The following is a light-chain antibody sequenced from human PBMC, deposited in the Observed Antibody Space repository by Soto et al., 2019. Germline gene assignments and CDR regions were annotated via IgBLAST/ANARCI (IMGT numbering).Light chain of an antibody. CDR1: SSDVGGYNY. CDR3: SSYTSSSTXYV. V-gene: IGLV2-14*01. Sequence: QSALTQPASVSGSPGQSITISCTGTSSDVGGYNYVSWYQQHPGKAPKLMIYDVSNRPSGVSNRFSGSKSGNTASLTISGLQAEDEADYYCSSYTSSSTXYVXXXGTKVXXL. J-gene: IGLJ1*01. CDR2: DVS.